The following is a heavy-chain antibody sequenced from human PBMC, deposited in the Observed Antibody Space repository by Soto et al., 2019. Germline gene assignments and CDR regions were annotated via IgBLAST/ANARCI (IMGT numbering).Heavy chain of an antibody. Sequence: EVQLLESGGGLVQPGGSLRLSCAASGFTFSNYAMSWVRQAPGKGLEWVADISGSGDTTYHADSVKGRFIISRDNSKNTPSLQMRGLRAADTAISYCSKAFYEVLLWSAESSDAFAIWGRGTMVTVSS. CDR1: GFTFSNYA. V-gene: IGHV3-23*01. D-gene: IGHD3-10*01. J-gene: IGHJ3*02. CDR3: SKAFYEVLLWSAESSDAFAI. CDR2: ISGSGDTT.